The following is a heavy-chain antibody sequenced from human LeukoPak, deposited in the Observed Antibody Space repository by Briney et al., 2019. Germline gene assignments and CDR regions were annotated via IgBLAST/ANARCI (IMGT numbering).Heavy chain of an antibody. Sequence: ASVKVSCKASGYTFTSYDINWVRQATGQGLEWMGWMNPNSGNTGYAQKFQGRVTMTRNTSISTAYMELSSLRSEDTAMYYCARAWPSIAVAGVNFNNWGQGALVTVSS. CDR1: GYTFTSYD. CDR3: ARAWPSIAVAGVNFNN. V-gene: IGHV1-8*01. CDR2: MNPNSGNT. J-gene: IGHJ4*02. D-gene: IGHD6-19*01.